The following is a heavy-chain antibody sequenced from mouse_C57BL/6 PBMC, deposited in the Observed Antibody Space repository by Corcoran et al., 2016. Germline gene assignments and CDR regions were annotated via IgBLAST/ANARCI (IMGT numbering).Heavy chain of an antibody. J-gene: IGHJ3*01. CDR3: SRDGYGAWFAY. V-gene: IGHV8-12*01. D-gene: IGHD2-2*01. Sequence: QVTLKESGPGILQSSQTLSLTCSFSGFSLSTSGMGVSWIRQPSGKGLEWLAHIYWDDDKRYNPSLKSRLTISKETSRNQVFLKITSVDTAGTGTFYCSRDGYGAWFAYWGQGTLVTFSA. CDR1: GFSLSTSGMG. CDR2: IYWDDDK.